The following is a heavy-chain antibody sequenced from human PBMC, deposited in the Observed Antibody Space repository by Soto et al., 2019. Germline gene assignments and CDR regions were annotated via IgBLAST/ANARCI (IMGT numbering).Heavy chain of an antibody. CDR1: GGSFSGYY. J-gene: IGHJ5*02. D-gene: IGHD6-13*01. V-gene: IGHV4-34*01. CDR3: ARGPTRAGSRRGPWFDP. Sequence: PSETLSLTCAVYGGSFSGYYWSWIRQPPGKGLEWIGEINHSGSTNYNPSLKSRVTISVDTSKNQFSLKLSSLTAADTAVYYCARGPTRAGSRRGPWFDPWGQGTLVTVSS. CDR2: INHSGST.